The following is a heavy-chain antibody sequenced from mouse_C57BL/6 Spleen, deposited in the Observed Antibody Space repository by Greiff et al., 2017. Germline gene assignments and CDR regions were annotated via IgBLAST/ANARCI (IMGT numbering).Heavy chain of an antibody. Sequence: QVQLQQPGAELVRPGSSVKLSCKASGYTFTSYWMDWVKQRPGQGLEWIGNIYPSDSETHYNHKFKDKATLTVDKSSSTAYMQLRSLTAEDCAIYYGARRGGAMDYWGQGTSVTVSS. CDR2: IYPSDSET. CDR3: ARRGGAMDY. J-gene: IGHJ4*01. CDR1: GYTFTSYW. V-gene: IGHV1-61*01.